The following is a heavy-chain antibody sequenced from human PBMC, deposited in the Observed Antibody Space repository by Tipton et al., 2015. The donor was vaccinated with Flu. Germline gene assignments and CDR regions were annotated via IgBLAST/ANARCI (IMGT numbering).Heavy chain of an antibody. Sequence: QLVQSGAEVKKSGASVKVSCKASGYTLTNYDIIWVRQATGQGLEYMGWMNPDGGNAGYAQKFLGRITMTRDTSINTAYMELSSLISEDTAVYYCAKSQNRRCRYFGMDVWGRGTTVTVSS. CDR2: MNPDGGNA. CDR3: AKSQNRRCRYFGMDV. V-gene: IGHV1-8*01. D-gene: IGHD3-16*02. J-gene: IGHJ6*02. CDR1: GYTLTNYD.